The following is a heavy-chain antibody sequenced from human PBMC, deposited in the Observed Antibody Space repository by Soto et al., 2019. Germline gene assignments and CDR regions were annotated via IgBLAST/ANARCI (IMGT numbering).Heavy chain of an antibody. CDR2: IKQDGSEK. Sequence: EVQLVESGGGLVQPGGSLRLSCVASGFTFISYWMTWVRQAPGKGLEWVANIKQDGSEKYYVDSVKGRFTISKDNAKKSLYLQMNSLRAEDTAVYYCSFTPVAAGGGVDYWGQGTLVTVSS. V-gene: IGHV3-7*02. CDR1: GFTFISYW. D-gene: IGHD6-13*01. CDR3: SFTPVAAGGGVDY. J-gene: IGHJ4*02.